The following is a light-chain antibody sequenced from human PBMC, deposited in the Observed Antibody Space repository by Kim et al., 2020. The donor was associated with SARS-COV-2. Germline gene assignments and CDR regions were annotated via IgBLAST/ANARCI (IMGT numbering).Light chain of an antibody. V-gene: IGLV3-19*01. CDR3: NSRDSSGVV. CDR2: GKN. J-gene: IGLJ2*01. Sequence: SVGLGQTVKITCRGDSLRNYYASWYQQKPGQAPILVFYGKNNRPSGIPHRFSGSSSRDTATLTITGTQAEDEADYYCNSRDSSGVVFGGGTKVTVL. CDR1: SLRNYY.